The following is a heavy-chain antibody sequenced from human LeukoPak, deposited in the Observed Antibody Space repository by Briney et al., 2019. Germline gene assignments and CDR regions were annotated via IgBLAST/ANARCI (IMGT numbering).Heavy chain of an antibody. D-gene: IGHD6-19*01. Sequence: GASLKVSCKASGYTLTSYGISWVGQAPGQRLEWMGWMRVYNGTTNHAQKLQGRVTMTTDTSTSTAYMELRSLRSDDTAVYYCARDEYSSGWYENYYYYMDGWGKGTTVTVYS. CDR1: GYTLTSYG. CDR2: MRVYNGTT. J-gene: IGHJ6*03. V-gene: IGHV1-18*01. CDR3: ARDEYSSGWYENYYYYMDG.